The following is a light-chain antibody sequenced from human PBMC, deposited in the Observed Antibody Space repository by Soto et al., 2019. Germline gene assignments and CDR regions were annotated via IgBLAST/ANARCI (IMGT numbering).Light chain of an antibody. CDR1: SSDVGASNH. Sequence: QSALTQPASVSGSPGQSITISCTGTSSDVGASNHVSWYQQHPGKVPKLLIYDVTNRPSGVSSRFSGSKSGNTASLTISGLQAEDEADYYCTSYGGSENVIFGGGTKVTVL. CDR3: TSYGGSENVI. V-gene: IGLV2-14*01. CDR2: DVT. J-gene: IGLJ2*01.